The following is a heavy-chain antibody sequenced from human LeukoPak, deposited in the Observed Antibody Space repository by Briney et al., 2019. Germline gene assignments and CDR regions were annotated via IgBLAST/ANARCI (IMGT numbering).Heavy chain of an antibody. J-gene: IGHJ2*01. CDR3: ARDRGDLVTTGYFDL. V-gene: IGHV4-31*03. CDR2: IYYSGST. D-gene: IGHD4-17*01. Sequence: SETPSLTCTVPGGSVSSGSYYWSWIRQHPGKGLEWIGYIYYSGSTYYNPSLKSRVTISVDTSKNQFSLKLSSVTAADTAVYYCARDRGDLVTTGYFDLWGRGTLVTVSS. CDR1: GGSVSSGSYY.